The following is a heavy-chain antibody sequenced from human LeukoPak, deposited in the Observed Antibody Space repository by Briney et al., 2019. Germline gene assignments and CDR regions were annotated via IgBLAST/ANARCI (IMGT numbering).Heavy chain of an antibody. V-gene: IGHV3-23*05. Sequence: GGSLRLSCAASGFIFSNYAMSWVRQAPGKGLEWVSTIYDSGSRTYYADSVKGQFTISRDNSRSTLFLETNSLGAEDTAVYYCAREIFTGSYPDAFDIWGRGTLVTVPS. CDR2: IYDSGSRT. CDR3: AREIFTGSYPDAFDI. J-gene: IGHJ3*02. CDR1: GFIFSNYA. D-gene: IGHD3-9*01.